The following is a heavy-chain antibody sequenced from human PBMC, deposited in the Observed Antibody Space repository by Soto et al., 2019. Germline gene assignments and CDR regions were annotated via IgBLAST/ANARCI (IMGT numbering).Heavy chain of an antibody. CDR1: GFTFRDYY. J-gene: IGHJ4*02. D-gene: IGHD6-6*01. Sequence: GGSLRLSCAASGFTFRDYYMSWIRQAPGKGLEWVSYISSTGSYAKYADSVKGRFTISRDNAKNSLYLQMNSLRAEDTAVYYCARDSSITPRPLDYWGQGTPVTVSS. V-gene: IGHV3-11*06. CDR2: ISSTGSYA. CDR3: ARDSSITPRPLDY.